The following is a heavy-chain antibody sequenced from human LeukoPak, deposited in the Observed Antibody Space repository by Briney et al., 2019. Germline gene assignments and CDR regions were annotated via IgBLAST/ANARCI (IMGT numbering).Heavy chain of an antibody. CDR1: GYTFTSYG. CDR2: ISAYNGNT. CDR3: ARDMGAPAKPGY. Sequence: ASVTVSFTASGYTFTSYGISWVRQAPGQGREWMGWISAYNGNTNYAQKLQGRVTMTTDSSTSTAYMELRSLRSDDTAVYYCARDMGAPAKPGYWGQGTLVTVSS. J-gene: IGHJ4*02. D-gene: IGHD1-26*01. V-gene: IGHV1-18*01.